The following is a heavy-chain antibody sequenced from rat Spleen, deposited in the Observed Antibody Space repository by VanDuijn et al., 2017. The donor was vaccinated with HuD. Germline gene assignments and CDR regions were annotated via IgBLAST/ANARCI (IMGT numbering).Heavy chain of an antibody. CDR1: GFTFSDHA. CDR2: ISYEGSST. V-gene: IGHV5-7*01. J-gene: IGHJ2*01. CDR3: ARQWDY. Sequence: EVQLVESGGRLVQPGNSLKLSCAASGFTFSDHAMAWVRQSPKKGLEWVASISYEGSSTYYGDSVKGRFTISRDNAKSTLYLQMDSLRSEDTATYYCARQWDYWGQGVMVTVSS.